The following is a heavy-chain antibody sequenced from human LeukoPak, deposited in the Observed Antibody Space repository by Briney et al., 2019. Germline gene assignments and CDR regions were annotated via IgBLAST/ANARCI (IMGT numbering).Heavy chain of an antibody. CDR1: GFTFSNYA. V-gene: IGHV3-30-3*01. CDR2: ISFDGTNK. D-gene: IGHD3-10*01. CDR3: ARDMYDNGWSSFDY. Sequence: GGSLRLSCAASGFTFSNYAMHWVRQAPGKRLEWVAVISFDGTNKYYANSVQGRFTISRDNSKNTLYLQMNSLRAEDSALYYCARDMYDNGWSSFDYWGQGTLVTVSS. J-gene: IGHJ4*02.